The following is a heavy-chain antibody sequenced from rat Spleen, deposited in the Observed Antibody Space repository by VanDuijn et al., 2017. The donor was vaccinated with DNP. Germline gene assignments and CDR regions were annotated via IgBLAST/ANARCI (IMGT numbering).Heavy chain of an antibody. D-gene: IGHD1-2*01. CDR3: ARCYYYSSDGDY. V-gene: IGHV5-7*01. Sequence: EVQLVESGGGLVQPGRSLKLSCAASGFTFSDYNMAWVRQAPKKGLEWVATIIYDGSNTYYRDSVKGRFTISRDNAKNTLYLQMNSLRSEDTATYYCARCYYYSSDGDYWGQGVMVTVSS. CDR1: GFTFSDYN. CDR2: IIYDGSNT. J-gene: IGHJ2*01.